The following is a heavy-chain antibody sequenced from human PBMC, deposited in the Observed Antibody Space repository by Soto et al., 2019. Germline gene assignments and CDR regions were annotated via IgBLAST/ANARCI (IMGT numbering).Heavy chain of an antibody. D-gene: IGHD6-13*01. CDR1: GFTFDDYA. V-gene: IGHV3-9*01. CDR3: AKDARSIAAACIFDY. J-gene: IGHJ4*02. Sequence: SLRLSCAASGFTFDDYAMHWVRQAPGKVLEWVSGISWNSGSIGYADSVKGRFTISRDNAKNSLYLQMNSLSAEDTALYYCAKDARSIAAACIFDYWGQGTLVTVSS. CDR2: ISWNSGSI.